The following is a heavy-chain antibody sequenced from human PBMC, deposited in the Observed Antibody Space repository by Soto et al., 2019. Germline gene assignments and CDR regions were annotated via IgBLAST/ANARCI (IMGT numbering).Heavy chain of an antibody. V-gene: IGHV3-23*01. J-gene: IGHJ4*02. Sequence: GGSLRLSCAASGFSFVNYAVKWVRQAPGKGLEWVSGLSGSGTSTYYADSVKGRFTISRDNSRDTLFLQMNSLTADDTAVYYCAKATTNGGWFNPFDSWGQGALVTVSS. D-gene: IGHD6-19*01. CDR2: LSGSGTST. CDR3: AKATTNGGWFNPFDS. CDR1: GFSFVNYA.